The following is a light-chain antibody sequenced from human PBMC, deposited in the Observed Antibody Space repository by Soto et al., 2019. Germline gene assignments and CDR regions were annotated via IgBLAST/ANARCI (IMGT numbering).Light chain of an antibody. CDR2: DVS. J-gene: IGLJ2*01. V-gene: IGLV2-14*03. Sequence: SVLTQPASVSGSPGQSITISCTGTSSDVGGYNYVSWYQQHPGKAPKLIIYDVSNRPSGVSNRFSGSKSGNTASLTISGLQAEDEADYYCSSYTSRSTVVFGGGTKLTVL. CDR1: SSDVGGYNY. CDR3: SSYTSRSTVV.